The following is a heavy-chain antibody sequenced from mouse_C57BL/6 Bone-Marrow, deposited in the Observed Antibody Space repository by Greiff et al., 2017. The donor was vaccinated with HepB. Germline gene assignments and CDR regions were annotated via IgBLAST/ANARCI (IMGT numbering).Heavy chain of an antibody. V-gene: IGHV1-31*01. CDR2: IYPYNGVS. D-gene: IGHD2-10*01. J-gene: IGHJ2*01. Sequence: VQLQQSGPELVKPGASVKISCKASGYSFTGYYMHWVKQSHGNILDWIGYIYPYNGVSSYNQKFKGKATLTVDTSSSTAYMELRSLTSEDSAVYYCARGPPYFRSYYFDYWGQGTTLTVSS. CDR3: ARGPPYFRSYYFDY. CDR1: GYSFTGYY.